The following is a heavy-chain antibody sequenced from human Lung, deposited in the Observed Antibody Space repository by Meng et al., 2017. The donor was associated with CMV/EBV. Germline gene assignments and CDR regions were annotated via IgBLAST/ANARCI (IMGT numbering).Heavy chain of an antibody. V-gene: IGHV6-1*01. CDR1: GDRVSVNNAA. J-gene: IGHJ4*02. Sequence: LRPPCPLSGDRVSVNNAAWNWFRQAPSRRIECLVRAYYRSKWYTDYAVSVKRRTPINPGTSKNQFSLQLTSVTPTDTAVYYCASGCDNSLDYWGQGTLVXVSS. CDR2: AYYRSKWYT. CDR3: ASGCDNSLDY. D-gene: IGHD3-22*01.